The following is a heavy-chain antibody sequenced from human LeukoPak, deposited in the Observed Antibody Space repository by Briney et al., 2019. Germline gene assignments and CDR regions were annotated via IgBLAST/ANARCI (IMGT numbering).Heavy chain of an antibody. J-gene: IGHJ4*02. D-gene: IGHD3-3*01. CDR3: ARDRSLRAQGY. Sequence: GGSLRLSCAASGFTFSSYSVNWVRQTPGKGLEWVSSISSSSYIYYPDSVKGRFTISRDNAKNSLYLQMNSLRAEDTAVYYCARDRSLRAQGYWGQGTLVTVSS. V-gene: IGHV3-21*01. CDR2: ISSSSYI. CDR1: GFTFSSYS.